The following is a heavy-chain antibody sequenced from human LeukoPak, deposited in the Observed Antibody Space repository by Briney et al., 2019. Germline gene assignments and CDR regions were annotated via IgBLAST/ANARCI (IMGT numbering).Heavy chain of an antibody. CDR3: AKGAVAATWNDAFDI. CDR2: ISWNSGSI. J-gene: IGHJ3*02. V-gene: IGHV3-9*03. D-gene: IGHD6-19*01. CDR1: GFTFDDYA. Sequence: PGRSLRLSRAASGFTFDDYAMHWVRQAPGKGLEWVSGISWNSGSIGYADSVKGRFTISRDNAKNSLYLQMNSLRAEDMALYYCAKGAVAATWNDAFDIWGQGTMVTVSS.